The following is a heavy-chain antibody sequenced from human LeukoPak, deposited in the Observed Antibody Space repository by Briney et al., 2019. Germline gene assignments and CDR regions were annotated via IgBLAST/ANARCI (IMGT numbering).Heavy chain of an antibody. J-gene: IGHJ4*02. CDR3: ARDSAPLSSAGQDFDY. CDR1: GFTLSSYG. CDR2: IWYDGSNK. Sequence: PGRSLRLSCGASGFTLSSYGMHLVRQAPGKRLEWVAVIWYDGSNKYYADSVKGRFTISRDNSRNTLYLQMNSLRAEDTAVYYCARDSAPLSSAGQDFDYWGQGTLVTVSS. V-gene: IGHV3-33*01. D-gene: IGHD3-10*01.